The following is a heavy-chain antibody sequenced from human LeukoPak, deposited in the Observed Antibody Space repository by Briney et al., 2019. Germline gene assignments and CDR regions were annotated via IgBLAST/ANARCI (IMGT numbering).Heavy chain of an antibody. Sequence: SETLSLTCTVSGGSISSYYWSWIRQPPGKGLEWIGEINHSGSTNYNPSLKSRVTISVDTSKNQFSLKLSSVTAADTAVYYCARGQGGAFDIWGQGTMVTVSS. CDR1: GGSISSYY. V-gene: IGHV4-34*01. CDR2: INHSGST. CDR3: ARGQGGAFDI. J-gene: IGHJ3*02.